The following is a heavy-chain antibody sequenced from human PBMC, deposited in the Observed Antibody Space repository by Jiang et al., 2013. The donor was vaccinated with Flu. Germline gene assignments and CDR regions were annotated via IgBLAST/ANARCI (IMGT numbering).Heavy chain of an antibody. CDR1: GFTFSTYS. Sequence: GLVKPGGSLRLSCTASGFTFSTYSMNWVRQAPGKGLEWVSFISRSSTYTYYADSLKGRFTISRDNAKNSLYLEMNSLGVEDTALYYCARDRAQSGYVGDDYFYYGMDVWGQGTTVTVSS. CDR2: ISRSSTYT. J-gene: IGHJ6*02. V-gene: IGHV3-21*01. D-gene: IGHD5-12*01. CDR3: ARDRAQSGYVGDDYFYYGMDV.